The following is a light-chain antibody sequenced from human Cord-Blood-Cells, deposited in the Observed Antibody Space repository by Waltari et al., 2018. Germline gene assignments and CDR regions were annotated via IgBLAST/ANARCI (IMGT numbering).Light chain of an antibody. J-gene: IGKJ1*01. Sequence: DFVMTQSPDSLAVSLGERATIHCKSSQSVLYSSNNKNYLAWYQQKPGQPPKLLIYWASTRESGVPDRFSGSGSGTDFTLTISSLQAEDVAVYYCQQYYSTWTFGQGTKVEIK. CDR2: WAS. CDR1: QSVLYSSNNKNY. V-gene: IGKV4-1*01. CDR3: QQYYSTWT.